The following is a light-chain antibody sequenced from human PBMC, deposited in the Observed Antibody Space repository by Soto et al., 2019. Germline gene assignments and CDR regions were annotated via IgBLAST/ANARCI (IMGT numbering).Light chain of an antibody. Sequence: AIWMTQSPSSFSASTGDRVTITCRASQDISSYLAWYQQKPGKAPNLLIYATSTLQSGVPSRFSGSGSGTNFTLTINCLQSEDFATYYCQQYYSYPQTFGPGTKVEVK. J-gene: IGKJ1*01. V-gene: IGKV1-8*01. CDR2: ATS. CDR3: QQYYSYPQT. CDR1: QDISSY.